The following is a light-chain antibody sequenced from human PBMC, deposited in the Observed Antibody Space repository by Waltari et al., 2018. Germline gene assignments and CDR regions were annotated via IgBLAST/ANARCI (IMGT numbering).Light chain of an antibody. Sequence: SYELTQPPSVSVSPGQTASITCSGDRLGNKFASWYQQTPGQSPVLVIYQDIKRPPGIPERFSGSISGNTATLTISEAQSVDEADYYCQAGDSTSYVVFGGGTKLTVL. V-gene: IGLV3-1*01. CDR3: QAGDSTSYVV. CDR2: QDI. J-gene: IGLJ2*01. CDR1: RLGNKF.